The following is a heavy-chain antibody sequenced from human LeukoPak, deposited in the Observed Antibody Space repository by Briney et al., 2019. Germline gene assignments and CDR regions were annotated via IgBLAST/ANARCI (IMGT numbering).Heavy chain of an antibody. Sequence: SETLSLTCSVSGDSISGYYWSWIRQPPGKGLEWIAFIHSSGTTNYNPSLKSRVSVSVDTSNNQFSLNVNSVTAADTAVYYCARGGASSEWFDPWGQGTLVTVSS. J-gene: IGHJ5*02. D-gene: IGHD6-25*01. CDR3: ARGGASSEWFDP. CDR2: IHSSGTT. V-gene: IGHV4-59*01. CDR1: GDSISGYY.